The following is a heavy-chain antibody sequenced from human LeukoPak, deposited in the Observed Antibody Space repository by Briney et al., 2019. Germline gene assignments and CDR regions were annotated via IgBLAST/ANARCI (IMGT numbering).Heavy chain of an antibody. CDR3: ARAAYDYGDSLDY. CDR2: INPNSGGT. CDR1: GYTFTGYY. D-gene: IGHD4-17*01. Sequence: ASVKVSCKASGYTFTGYYMHWVRQAPGQGLEWMGWINPNSGGTNYAQKFQGRVTITRDTSISTAYMELSRLRSDDTAVYYCARAAYDYGDSLDYWGQGTLVTVSS. V-gene: IGHV1-2*02. J-gene: IGHJ4*02.